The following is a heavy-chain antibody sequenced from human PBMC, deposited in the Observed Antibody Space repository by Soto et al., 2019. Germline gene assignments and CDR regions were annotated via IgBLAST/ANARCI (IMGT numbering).Heavy chain of an antibody. Sequence: QVQLVQSGAEVKKPGSSVKVSCKASGGTFSSYAISWVRQAPGQGLEWMGGIIPIFGTANYAQKFQGRVTMRADESTSTAYMELSSLRSEDTDVYYWARDRYSSGHQYFQHWGQGTLVTVSS. CDR3: ARDRYSSGHQYFQH. V-gene: IGHV1-69*12. J-gene: IGHJ1*01. CDR2: IIPIFGTA. D-gene: IGHD6-19*01. CDR1: GGTFSSYA.